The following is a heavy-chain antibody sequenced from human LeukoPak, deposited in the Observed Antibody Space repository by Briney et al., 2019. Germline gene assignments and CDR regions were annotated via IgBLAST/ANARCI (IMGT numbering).Heavy chain of an antibody. J-gene: IGHJ4*02. CDR2: ISPYASDT. CDR1: GYSFTSYW. Sequence: GESLKISCKVSGYSFTSYWVAWVRQMPGKGLEWMGIISPYASDTRYSPSFQGQVIISADKSISTAYLQLSSLKASDTGIYYCARQDGSGWYVFDYWGQGTLVTVSS. D-gene: IGHD6-19*01. CDR3: ARQDGSGWYVFDY. V-gene: IGHV5-51*01.